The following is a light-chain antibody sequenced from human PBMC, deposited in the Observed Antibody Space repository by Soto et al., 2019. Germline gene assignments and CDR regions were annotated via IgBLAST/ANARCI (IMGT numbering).Light chain of an antibody. Sequence: ELLMTHAPTALTQSPGKRASLSCRAVQSVSSYLAWYQQKPGQAPRLLIYDASNRATGIPARFSGSGSGTDFTLTISSLEPEDFAVYYCQQRSNWPPTWTFGQGSKVDIK. J-gene: IGKJ1*01. V-gene: IGKV3-11*01. CDR1: QSVSSY. CDR2: DAS. CDR3: QQRSNWPPTWT.